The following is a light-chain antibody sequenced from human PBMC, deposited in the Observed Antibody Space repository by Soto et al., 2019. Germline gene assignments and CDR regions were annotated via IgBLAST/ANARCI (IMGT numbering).Light chain of an antibody. CDR2: DVS. V-gene: IGLV2-14*03. CDR3: SSYTSSSTVV. CDR1: SSDVGGYNY. J-gene: IGLJ2*01. Sequence: QSALTQPASVSGSPGQSITVSCTGTSSDVGGYNYVSWYQQHTGKAPKLMIFDVSNRHSGISYRFSGSKSGNTASLTISGLQADDEADDYCSSYTSSSTVVFGGGTKLTVL.